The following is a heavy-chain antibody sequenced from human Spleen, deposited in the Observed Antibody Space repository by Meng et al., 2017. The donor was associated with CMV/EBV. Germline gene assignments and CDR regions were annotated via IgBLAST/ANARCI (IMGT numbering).Heavy chain of an antibody. V-gene: IGHV5-51*01. Sequence: GESLKISCKCSGYNFPSHWIGWVRQMPGRGLEWMGIVHASDSDTRYSPSFQGQVTISADKSISTAYLQWSSLKASDTAMYYCARQGGYWGQGTLVTVSS. CDR2: VHASDSDT. CDR1: GYNFPSHW. J-gene: IGHJ4*02. CDR3: ARQGGY.